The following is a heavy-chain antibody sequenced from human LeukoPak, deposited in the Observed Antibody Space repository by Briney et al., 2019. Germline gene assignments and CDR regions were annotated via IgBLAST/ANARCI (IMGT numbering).Heavy chain of an antibody. CDR2: IRYDGSNK. J-gene: IGHJ4*02. D-gene: IGHD3-3*01. CDR1: GLTFSNYG. Sequence: GRSLRLSCAASGLTFSNYGMHWVRQAPGKGLEWVAFIRYDGSNKYYADSVKGRFTISRDNSKNTLYLQMNSLRAEDTAVYYCAKDLAVVVPAASSYDFWSGYYAPLEHYWGQGTLVTVSS. CDR3: AKDLAVVVPAASSYDFWSGYYAPLEHY. V-gene: IGHV3-30*02.